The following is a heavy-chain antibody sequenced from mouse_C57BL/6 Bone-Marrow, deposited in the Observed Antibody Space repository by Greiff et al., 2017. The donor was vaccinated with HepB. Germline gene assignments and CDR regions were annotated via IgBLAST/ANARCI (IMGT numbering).Heavy chain of an antibody. CDR2: IDPENGDT. Sequence: EVHLVESGAELVRPGASVKLSCTASGFNIKDDYMHWVKQRPEQGLEWIGWIDPENGDTEYASKFQGKATITADTSSNTAYLQLSSLTSEDTAVYYCTFYAMDYWGQGTSVTVSS. CDR3: TFYAMDY. J-gene: IGHJ4*01. V-gene: IGHV14-4*01. CDR1: GFNIKDDY.